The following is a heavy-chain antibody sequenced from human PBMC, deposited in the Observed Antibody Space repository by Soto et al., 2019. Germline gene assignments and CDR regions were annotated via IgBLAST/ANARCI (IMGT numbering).Heavy chain of an antibody. Sequence: HPGGSLRLSCAASGSTFSSYAMSWVRQAPGKGLEWVSVISGSGDSTYYADSVKGRFTISRDNSKNTLYVQMNSLRAEDTAVYYCARDIRGIAASWGQGTLVTVSS. CDR3: ARDIRGIAAS. J-gene: IGHJ4*02. CDR1: GSTFSSYA. V-gene: IGHV3-23*01. D-gene: IGHD6-25*01. CDR2: ISGSGDST.